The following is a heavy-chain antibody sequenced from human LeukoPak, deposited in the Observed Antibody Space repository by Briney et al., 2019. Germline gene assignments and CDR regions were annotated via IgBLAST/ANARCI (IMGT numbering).Heavy chain of an antibody. Sequence: SETLSLTCAVSGYSISSGYYWGWIRQPPGKGLEWIGSIYHSGSTYYNPSLKSRVTISVDTSKNQFSLKLSSVTAADTAVYYCARDLSKVVPVPIFDYWGQGTLVTVSS. V-gene: IGHV4-38-2*02. J-gene: IGHJ4*02. D-gene: IGHD2-2*01. CDR1: GYSISSGYY. CDR2: IYHSGST. CDR3: ARDLSKVVPVPIFDY.